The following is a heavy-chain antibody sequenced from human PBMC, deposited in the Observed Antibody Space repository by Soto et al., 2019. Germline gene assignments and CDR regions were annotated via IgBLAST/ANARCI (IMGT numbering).Heavy chain of an antibody. V-gene: IGHV1-8*01. CDR2: MNPDSENT. Sequence: QVHLVQSGAEVKQPGASVRVSCKASGYTFTNYDITWVRQATGQGLAWMGWMNPDSENTGSPQKFQGRVTMTVNTSITTAYMELTSLRSEDTAVYYCTRAQFAFGSYFGLDGWGQGTTVTVSS. D-gene: IGHD3-3*02. J-gene: IGHJ6*02. CDR1: GYTFTNYD. CDR3: TRAQFAFGSYFGLDG.